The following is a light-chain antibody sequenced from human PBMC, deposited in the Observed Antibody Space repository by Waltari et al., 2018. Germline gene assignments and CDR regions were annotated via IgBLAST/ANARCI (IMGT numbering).Light chain of an antibody. V-gene: IGKV1-12*01. J-gene: IGKJ3*01. CDR2: AAS. Sequence: QMTQSPLSVSASIGDRVAISCRASQDIASWVAWYQQHPGKAPRLLVYAASNLQSGVPSRFSGSGSGTNFTLTINSLQLEDFATYYCQLAQRFPFFGPGTKVDVK. CDR3: QLAQRFPF. CDR1: QDIASW.